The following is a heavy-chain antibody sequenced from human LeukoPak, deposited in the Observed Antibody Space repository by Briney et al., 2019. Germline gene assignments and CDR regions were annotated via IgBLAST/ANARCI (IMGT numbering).Heavy chain of an antibody. J-gene: IGHJ4*02. V-gene: IGHV3-15*01. CDR1: ALCISIDW. Sequence: GRSLRPAREAAALCISIDWTSWVRHAPGEGLEWVFRVKSKVAGETTTYAAPVNARFSISRADTNNTLYLQMNGLKADDTGVYYCTLMQGWGSGSYYLDYWGQGTLVTVSS. D-gene: IGHD3-10*01. CDR3: TLMQGWGSGSYYLDY. CDR2: VKSKVAGETT.